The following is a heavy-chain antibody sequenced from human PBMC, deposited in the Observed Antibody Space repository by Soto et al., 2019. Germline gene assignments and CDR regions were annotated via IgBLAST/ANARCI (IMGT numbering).Heavy chain of an antibody. V-gene: IGHV3-30-3*01. D-gene: IGHD5-12*01. J-gene: IGHJ4*02. CDR2: ISYDGSNK. CDR3: ARDGGWLQATYYFDY. Sequence: AGGSLRLSCAASGFTFSSYAMHWVRQAPGKGLEWVAVISYDGSNKYYADSVKGRFTISRDNSKNTLYLQMNSLRAEDTAVYYCARDGGWLQATYYFDYWGQGTLVTVSS. CDR1: GFTFSSYA.